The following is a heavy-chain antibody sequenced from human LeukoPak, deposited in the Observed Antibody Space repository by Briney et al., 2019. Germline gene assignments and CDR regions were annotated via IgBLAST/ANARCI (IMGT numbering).Heavy chain of an antibody. CDR1: GYTFTSYY. V-gene: IGHV1-69*04. D-gene: IGHD3-22*01. CDR3: ARDSASSGYYYPDAFDI. Sequence: ASVKVSCKASGYTFTSYYMHWVRQAPGQGLEWMGRIIPILGIANYAQKFQGRVTITADKSTSTAYMELSSLRSEDTAVYYCARDSASSGYYYPDAFDIWGQGTMVTVSS. J-gene: IGHJ3*02. CDR2: IIPILGIA.